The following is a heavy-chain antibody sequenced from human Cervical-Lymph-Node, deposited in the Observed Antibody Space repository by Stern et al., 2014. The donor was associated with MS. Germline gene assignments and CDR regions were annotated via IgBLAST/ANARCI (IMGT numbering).Heavy chain of an antibody. V-gene: IGHV1-69*01. D-gene: IGHD2-21*01. J-gene: IGHJ4*02. CDR1: GGTFNNYA. Sequence: VHLVESGAEVKMPGSSVKVSCKTSGGTFNNYAISWVRQATGQVLEWMGGITPIFDATNYAQKLQGRITITADESTRTAYMELSSLRSDDTAMYYCARGDSEAPIYYFDYWGQGTLVTVSS. CDR2: ITPIFDAT. CDR3: ARGDSEAPIYYFDY.